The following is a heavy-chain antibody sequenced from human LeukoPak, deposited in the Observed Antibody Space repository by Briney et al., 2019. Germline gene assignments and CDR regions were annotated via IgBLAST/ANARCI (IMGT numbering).Heavy chain of an antibody. CDR1: GGSISSGSYY. Sequence: SQTPSLTCTVSGGSISSGSYYWSWIRQPAGRGLEWIVRIYTSGSTNYNPSLKSRFTISVDTSKNQFSLKLSSVTAADTAVYYCARAIAVAGTGAFDYWGQGTLVTVSS. CDR2: IYTSGST. D-gene: IGHD6-19*01. V-gene: IGHV4-61*02. J-gene: IGHJ4*02. CDR3: ARAIAVAGTGAFDY.